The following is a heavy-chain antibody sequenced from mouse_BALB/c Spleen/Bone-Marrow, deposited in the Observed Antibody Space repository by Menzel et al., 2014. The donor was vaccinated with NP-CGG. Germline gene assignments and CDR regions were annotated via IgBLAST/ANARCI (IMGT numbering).Heavy chain of an antibody. CDR3: VRPNFPYYYGSSYWYFDV. CDR2: IRNKANGYTT. D-gene: IGHD1-1*01. CDR1: GFTFTDYY. Sequence: EVQRVESGGGLVQPGGSLRLSCATSGFTFTDYYMSWVRQPPGKALEWLGFIRNKANGYTTENSASVKGRFTIPRDKSQTLLYLQMNTPRSEDSATFYCVRPNFPYYYGSSYWYFDVWGAGPRSPSPQ. V-gene: IGHV7-3*02. J-gene: IGHJ1*01.